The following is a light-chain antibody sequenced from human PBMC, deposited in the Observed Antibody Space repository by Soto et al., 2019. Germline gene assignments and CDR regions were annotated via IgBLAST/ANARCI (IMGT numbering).Light chain of an antibody. J-gene: IGKJ1*01. Sequence: EIVLTQSPATLSLSPGERATLSCRASQSVSSYLAWYQQKPGQAPRLLIYDASNRATGIPARFSGSGSGTDFNLTISSLEPEDVAVYYCQQRSNWPPKGAFGQGTKVEIK. CDR3: QQRSNWPPKGA. CDR2: DAS. V-gene: IGKV3-11*01. CDR1: QSVSSY.